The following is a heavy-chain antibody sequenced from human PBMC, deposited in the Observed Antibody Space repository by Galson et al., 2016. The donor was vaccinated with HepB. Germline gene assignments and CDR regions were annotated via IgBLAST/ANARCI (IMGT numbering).Heavy chain of an antibody. CDR2: IKSKAYGATT. J-gene: IGHJ6*02. CDR1: GFTFGDYV. D-gene: IGHD3-22*01. CDR3: TRAEYYYDRSGYYQRGYGLDV. V-gene: IGHV3-49*03. Sequence: SLRLSCAASGFTFGDYVMYWFRQAPGKGLEWVGFIKSKAYGATTEYAASVKGRFTISRDDSKSIAYLQMNSLKTEDTAVYYCTRAEYYYDRSGYYQRGYGLDVWGQGTTVNVSS.